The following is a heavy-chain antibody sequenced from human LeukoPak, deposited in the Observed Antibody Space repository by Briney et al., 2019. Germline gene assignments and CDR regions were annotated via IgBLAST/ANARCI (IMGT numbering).Heavy chain of an antibody. V-gene: IGHV4-4*09. Sequence: PSETLSLTCTVSGGSISSYYWSWIRQPPGKGLEWIGYIYTSGSTNYNPSLKSRVTISVDTSKNQFSLKLSSVTAADTAVYYCARDLSGYYYGWFDPWGQGTLVTVSS. J-gene: IGHJ5*02. D-gene: IGHD3-22*01. CDR1: GGSISSYY. CDR2: IYTSGST. CDR3: ARDLSGYYYGWFDP.